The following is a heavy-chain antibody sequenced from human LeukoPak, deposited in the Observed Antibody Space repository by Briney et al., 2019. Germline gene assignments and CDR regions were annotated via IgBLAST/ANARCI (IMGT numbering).Heavy chain of an antibody. D-gene: IGHD1-26*01. CDR2: IYTSGST. Sequence: PSETLSLTCTVSGGSISSSSYYWGWIRQPPGKGLEWIGRIYTSGSTNYNPSLKSRVTMSVDTSKNQFSLKLSSVTAADTAVYYCAREVGATVYFDYWGQGTLVTVSS. V-gene: IGHV4-39*07. CDR1: GGSISSSSYY. J-gene: IGHJ4*02. CDR3: AREVGATVYFDY.